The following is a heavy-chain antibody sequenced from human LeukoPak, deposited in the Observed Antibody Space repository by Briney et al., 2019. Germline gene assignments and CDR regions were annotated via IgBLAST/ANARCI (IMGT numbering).Heavy chain of an antibody. CDR3: VRLVSGSYRYDY. CDR1: EFTFSSYW. V-gene: IGHV3-74*01. D-gene: IGHD1-26*01. CDR2: INSDESST. J-gene: IGHJ4*02. Sequence: GGSLRLSCAASEFTFSSYWMHWVRQAPGKGLVWVSCINSDESSTRYADSVKGRFTISRDNAKNTLYLQMNSLRAEDTAVYYCVRLVSGSYRYDYWGQGTLVTVSS.